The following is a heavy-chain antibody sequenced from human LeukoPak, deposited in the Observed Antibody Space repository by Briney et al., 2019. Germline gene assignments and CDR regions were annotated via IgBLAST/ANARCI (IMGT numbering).Heavy chain of an antibody. CDR3: ARGRKRSIAARPGAYFDY. V-gene: IGHV3-30-3*01. CDR1: GFTFSSYA. CDR2: MSYDGSNK. D-gene: IGHD6-6*01. Sequence: GGSLRLSCAASGFTFSSYAMDWVRQAQGKGLEWVAFMSYDGSNKYYADSVKGRFTISRDNSKNTLYLQMNSLRAEDTAVYYCARGRKRSIAARPGAYFDYWGQGTLVTVSS. J-gene: IGHJ4*02.